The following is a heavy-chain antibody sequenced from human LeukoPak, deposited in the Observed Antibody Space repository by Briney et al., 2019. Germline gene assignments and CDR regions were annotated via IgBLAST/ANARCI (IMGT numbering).Heavy chain of an antibody. CDR1: GYTFSNYY. CDR2: INPSGGST. D-gene: IGHD3-10*01. J-gene: IGHJ6*04. V-gene: IGHV1-46*01. CDR3: ARGPHKRTYDRDNWFDP. Sequence: GASVKVSCKASGYTFSNYYMYWVRQAPGQGLEWMGLINPSGGSTNYAQKFQGRVTMTRDMSTSTVYMELSSLRSEDTAVFYCARGPHKRTYDRDNWFDPWGKGTTVTVSS.